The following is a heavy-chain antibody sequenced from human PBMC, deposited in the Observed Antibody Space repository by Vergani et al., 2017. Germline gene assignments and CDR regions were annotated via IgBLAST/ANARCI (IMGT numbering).Heavy chain of an antibody. V-gene: IGHV1-69*04. CDR2: IIPILGIA. J-gene: IGHJ4*02. Sequence: QVQLVQSGAEVKKPGASVKVSCKASGYTFTSYGISWVRQAPGQGLEWMGRIIPILGIANYAQKFQGRVTITADKSTSTAYMELSSLRSEDTAVYYCAREERYDFWSGYYPYRAQSGCFDYWGQGTLVTVSS. CDR1: GYTFTSYG. D-gene: IGHD3-3*01. CDR3: AREERYDFWSGYYPYRAQSGCFDY.